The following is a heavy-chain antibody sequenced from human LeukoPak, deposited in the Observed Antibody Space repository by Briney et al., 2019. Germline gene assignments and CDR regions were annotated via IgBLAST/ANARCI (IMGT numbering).Heavy chain of an antibody. CDR1: GGSINSDY. J-gene: IGHJ4*02. CDR3: ARRSQRRGTRWLVLDS. CDR2: VYHSGST. Sequence: SETLSLTCTVSGGSINSDYWSWIRQPPGKGLEWIGNVYHSGSTNYNPSVKSRVTISVDTSKNQFSLRVSSVTAADTAVYFCARRSQRRGTRWLVLDSWGQGILVSVSP. D-gene: IGHD6-19*01. V-gene: IGHV4-59*01.